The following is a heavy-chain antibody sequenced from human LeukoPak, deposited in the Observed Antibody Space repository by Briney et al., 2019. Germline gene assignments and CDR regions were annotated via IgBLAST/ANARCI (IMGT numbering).Heavy chain of an antibody. J-gene: IGHJ4*02. CDR1: GFTFDDYA. V-gene: IGHV3-9*01. Sequence: GRSLRLSCAASGFTFDDYAVHWVRQAPGKGLEWVSGISWNSGSIGYADSVKGRFTISRDTSKNTLYLQMNSQRAEDTAVYYCARDPTVTGASYFDSWGQGTLVTVSS. CDR3: ARDPTVTGASYFDS. CDR2: ISWNSGSI. D-gene: IGHD6-19*01.